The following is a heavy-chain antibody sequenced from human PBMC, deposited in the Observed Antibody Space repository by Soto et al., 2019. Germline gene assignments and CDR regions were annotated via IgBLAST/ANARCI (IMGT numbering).Heavy chain of an antibody. CDR3: AGGTSCTETANALDV. CDR2: MYYSGNT. CDR1: GGSISNFY. J-gene: IGHJ3*01. Sequence: QVQLQESGPGLVKPSETLSLTCTVSGGSISNFYWSWIRQSPGKGLEWIGYGYMYYSGNTNYNPSLERRVTISVDTSKTQISLRLTSVTAEAAAVDCCAGGTSCTETANALDVWGPGTMATVSS. D-gene: IGHD2-2*01. V-gene: IGHV4-59*01.